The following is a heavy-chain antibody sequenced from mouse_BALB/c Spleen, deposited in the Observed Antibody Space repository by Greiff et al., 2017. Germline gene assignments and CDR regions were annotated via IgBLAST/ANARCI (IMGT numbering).Heavy chain of an antibody. CDR2: ISYSGST. CDR3: ARGHDYDDWYYAMDD. V-gene: IGHV3-2*02. Sequence: DVQLQESGPGLVKPSQSLSLTCTVTGYSITSDYAWNWIRQFPGNKLEWVGYISYSGSTSYNPSLKSRISITRDTSKNQFFLQLNYVTTEDTATYYCARGHDYDDWYYAMDDWGQGTSVTVSS. D-gene: IGHD2-4*01. CDR1: GYSITSDYA. J-gene: IGHJ4*01.